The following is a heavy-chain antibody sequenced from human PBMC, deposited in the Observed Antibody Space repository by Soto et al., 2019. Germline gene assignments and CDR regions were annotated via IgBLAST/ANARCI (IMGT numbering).Heavy chain of an antibody. CDR2: ISYDGSNK. J-gene: IGHJ4*02. Sequence: QVQLVESGGGVVQPGRSLRLSRAASGFTFSSYAMHWVRQAPGKGLEWVAVISYDGSNKYYADSVKGRFTISRDNSKNTLYLQMNSLRAEDTAVYYCARAPYSSGWAFDYWGQGTLVTVSS. CDR1: GFTFSSYA. D-gene: IGHD6-19*01. CDR3: ARAPYSSGWAFDY. V-gene: IGHV3-30-3*01.